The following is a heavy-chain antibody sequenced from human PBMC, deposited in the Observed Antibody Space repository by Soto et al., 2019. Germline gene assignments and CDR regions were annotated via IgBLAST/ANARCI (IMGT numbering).Heavy chain of an antibody. CDR1: GYTFTSYA. D-gene: IGHD2-15*01. Sequence: GASVKVSCKASGYTFTSYAMHWVRQAPGQRLEWMGWINAGNGNTKYSQKYQGRVTITRDTSASTAYMELSSLRSEDTAVYYCARGPGGPDGPGDYWGQGTLVTVSS. CDR3: ARGPGGPDGPGDY. V-gene: IGHV1-3*01. J-gene: IGHJ4*02. CDR2: INAGNGNT.